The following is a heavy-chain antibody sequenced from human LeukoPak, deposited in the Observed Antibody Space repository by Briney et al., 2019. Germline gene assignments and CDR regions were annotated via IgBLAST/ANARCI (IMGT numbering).Heavy chain of an antibody. D-gene: IGHD6-19*01. Sequence: ASVKVSCKASGYTFTSYGISWVRQAPGQGLEWMGWISAYNGNTNYAQKLQGRVTMTTDTSTSTAYMELRNLRSDDTAVYYCARVDSDSGFPFVEYFQHWGQGTLVTVSS. CDR2: ISAYNGNT. J-gene: IGHJ1*01. CDR3: ARVDSDSGFPFVEYFQH. V-gene: IGHV1-18*01. CDR1: GYTFTSYG.